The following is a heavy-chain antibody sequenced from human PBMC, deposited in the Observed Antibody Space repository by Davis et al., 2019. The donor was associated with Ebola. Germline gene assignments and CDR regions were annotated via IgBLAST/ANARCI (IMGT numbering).Heavy chain of an antibody. CDR3: VRGGHRELGGAPMDV. D-gene: IGHD1-7*01. CDR2: TWFDGSDK. J-gene: IGHJ6*04. V-gene: IGHV3-33*01. CDR1: GFTFSTYG. Sequence: GESLKISCAAYGFTFSTYGMHWVRQAPGKGLEWVAVTWFDGSDKYYADSVKGRFTISRDNSKNTLSLQMNTLRAEDTAVYYCVRGGHRELGGAPMDVWGKGTTVTVST.